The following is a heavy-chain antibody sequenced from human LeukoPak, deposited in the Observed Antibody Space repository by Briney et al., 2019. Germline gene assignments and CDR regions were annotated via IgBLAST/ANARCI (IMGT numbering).Heavy chain of an antibody. CDR1: EFTLSRHW. CDR3: ARGSNNWNDEHAFDV. Sequence: GGSLRLSCAASEFTLSRHWMHWVRQAPGKGLVWVSRLNTDGRITYYAGSVKGRFTISRDSAKNTLYLQLDSLRAEDTAVYYCARGSNNWNDEHAFDVWGQGTMVTVSS. D-gene: IGHD1-1*01. J-gene: IGHJ3*01. CDR2: LNTDGRIT. V-gene: IGHV3-74*01.